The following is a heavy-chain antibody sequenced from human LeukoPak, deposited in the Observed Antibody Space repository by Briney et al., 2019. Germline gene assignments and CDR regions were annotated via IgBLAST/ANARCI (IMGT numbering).Heavy chain of an antibody. V-gene: IGHV4-31*03. Sequence: PPETLSLTCTVSGGSISSGGYYWSWIRQHPGKGLEWIGYIYYSGSTYYNPSLKSRVTISVDTSKNQFSLKLSSVTAADTAVYYCARAEDYGDYGGFGYWGQGTLVTVSS. CDR3: ARAEDYGDYGGFGY. CDR1: GGSISSGGYY. CDR2: IYYSGST. J-gene: IGHJ4*02. D-gene: IGHD4-17*01.